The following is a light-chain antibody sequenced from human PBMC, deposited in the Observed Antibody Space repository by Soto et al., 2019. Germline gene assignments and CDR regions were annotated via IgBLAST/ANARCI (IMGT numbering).Light chain of an antibody. CDR1: SSTIGRYT. V-gene: IGLV1-44*01. CDR2: TNN. CDR3: AAWDDSLNTPV. Sequence: QPVLTQPPSASGTPGQRVTISCSGSSSTIGRYTVDWYQQLPGAAPKLLIYTNNQRPSGVPDRFSGSKSGTSASLAISGLQSEDEADYFCAAWDDSLNTPVFGTGTKLTVL. J-gene: IGLJ1*01.